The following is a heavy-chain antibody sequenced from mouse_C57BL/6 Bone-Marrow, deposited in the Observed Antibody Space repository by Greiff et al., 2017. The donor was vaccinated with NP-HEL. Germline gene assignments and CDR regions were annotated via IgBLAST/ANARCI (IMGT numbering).Heavy chain of an antibody. D-gene: IGHD2-4*01. V-gene: IGHV5-17*01. J-gene: IGHJ3*01. Sequence: EVQRVESGGGLVKPGGSLKLSCAASGFTFSDYGMHWVRQAPEKGLEWVAYISSGSSTIYYADTVKGRFTISRDNAKTPLFLQMTRLRSEDTAMYYCARKFYDYGFAYWGQGTLVTVSA. CDR1: GFTFSDYG. CDR2: ISSGSSTI. CDR3: ARKFYDYGFAY.